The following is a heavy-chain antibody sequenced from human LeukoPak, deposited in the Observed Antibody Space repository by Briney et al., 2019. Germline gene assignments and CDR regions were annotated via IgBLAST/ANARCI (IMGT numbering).Heavy chain of an antibody. CDR2: INHSGST. CDR1: GGSFSGYY. Sequence: SETLSLTCAVYGGSFSGYYWSWIRQPPGKGLEWIGEINHSGSTNYNPSLKSRVTISVDTSKNQFSLKLSSVTAADTAVYYCARGFYGSGSKDPPTSDYWGQGTLVTVSS. V-gene: IGHV4-34*01. D-gene: IGHD3-10*01. J-gene: IGHJ4*02. CDR3: ARGFYGSGSKDPPTSDY.